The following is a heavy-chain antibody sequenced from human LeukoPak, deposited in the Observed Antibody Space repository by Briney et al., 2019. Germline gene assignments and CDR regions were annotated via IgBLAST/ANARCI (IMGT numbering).Heavy chain of an antibody. CDR1: GGSISSSSYY. J-gene: IGHJ6*02. CDR2: IYYSGST. D-gene: IGHD2-8*02. V-gene: IGHV4-39*01. CDR3: AVRGVAQPEGTVYYGMDV. Sequence: SETLSLTCTVSGGSISSSSYYWCWIRHPPGKRLEWVGSIYYSGSTYYNPSLKSRVPISVDTSKNQFSLKLSSVTAAETAVSYFAVRGVAQPEGTVYYGMDVWGQGSTVTVSS.